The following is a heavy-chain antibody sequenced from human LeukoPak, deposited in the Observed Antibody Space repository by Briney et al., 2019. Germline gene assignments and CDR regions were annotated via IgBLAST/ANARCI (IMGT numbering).Heavy chain of an antibody. V-gene: IGHV4-4*07. J-gene: IGHJ5*02. Sequence: PSETLSLTCTVSGGSISPYFWSWIRQPAGKGLEWIGRITSAGDTVYNPSLRGRVTMSLDTSKNQFSLILNSVTASDTALYYCAREGLKLPHNWFDPWGQGTLVTVSS. CDR3: AREGLKLPHNWFDP. CDR2: ITSAGDT. CDR1: GGSISPYF.